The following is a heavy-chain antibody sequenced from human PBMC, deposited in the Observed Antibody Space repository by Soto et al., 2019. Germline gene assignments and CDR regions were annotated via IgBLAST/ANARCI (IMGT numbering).Heavy chain of an antibody. V-gene: IGHV1-3*01. CDR1: GYTFTSYA. CDR3: AREKVTMMVGFYYFDL. CDR2: INAGNGNT. D-gene: IGHD3-22*01. Sequence: ASVKVSCKASGYTFTSYAMHWVRQAPGQRLEWMGWINAGNGNTKYSQKFQGRVTITRDTSASTAYMELSSLTTDDTAVYYCAREKVTMMVGFYYFDLWGQGTLVTVSS. J-gene: IGHJ4*02.